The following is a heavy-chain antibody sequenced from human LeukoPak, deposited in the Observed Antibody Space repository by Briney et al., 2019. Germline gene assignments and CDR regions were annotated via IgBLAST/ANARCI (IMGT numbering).Heavy chain of an antibody. Sequence: GGSLRLSCSASGFTFSSYAMHWVRQAPGKGLEYVSAISSDGGSTYYADSVKGRFTISRDNSKNTLYLQMSSLRVEDTAVYYCVYLNFGVTSTYFDYWGQGTLVTVSS. J-gene: IGHJ4*02. V-gene: IGHV3-64D*09. CDR2: ISSDGGST. D-gene: IGHD2-2*01. CDR1: GFTFSSYA. CDR3: VYLNFGVTSTYFDY.